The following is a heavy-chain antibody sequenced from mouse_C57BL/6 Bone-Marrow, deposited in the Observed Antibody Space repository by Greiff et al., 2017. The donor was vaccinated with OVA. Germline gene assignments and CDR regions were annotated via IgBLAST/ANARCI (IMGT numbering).Heavy chain of an antibody. V-gene: IGHV5-17*01. Sequence: EVQVVESGGGLVKPGGSLKLSCAASGFTFSDYGMHWVRQAPEKGLEWVAYISSGSSTIYYADTVKGRFTISRDNAKNTLFLQMTSLRSEDTAMYYCARDYYGNPGLFAYWGQGTLVTVSA. D-gene: IGHD2-1*01. CDR2: ISSGSSTI. CDR3: ARDYYGNPGLFAY. CDR1: GFTFSDYG. J-gene: IGHJ3*01.